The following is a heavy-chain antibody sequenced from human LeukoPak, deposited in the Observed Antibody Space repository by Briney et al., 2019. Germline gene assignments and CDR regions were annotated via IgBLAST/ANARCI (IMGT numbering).Heavy chain of an antibody. CDR3: AKWGDYDILTGYYVSDF. V-gene: IGHV3-23*01. CDR1: GFIFRNYT. J-gene: IGHJ4*02. Sequence: GASLRLSCAASGFIFRNYTMSWVRQAPGKGLEWVSAITGSGDTTYYADSVKGRFTISRDNSKNTLYVEMNTLRAEDTAVYYCAKWGDYDILTGYYVSDFWGQGTLVTVSS. CDR2: ITGSGDTT. D-gene: IGHD3-9*01.